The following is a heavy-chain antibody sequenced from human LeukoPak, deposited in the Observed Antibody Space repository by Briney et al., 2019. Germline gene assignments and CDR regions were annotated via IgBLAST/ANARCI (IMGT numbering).Heavy chain of an antibody. CDR1: GSTFSSYA. Sequence: GGSLRLSCAASGSTFSSYAMHWVRQAPSKGLEWVAVISYDGSNKYYADSVKGRFTISRDYSENTLYLQMNSLRAEDTAVYYCARGYDSTGYSLDYYHGMDVWGQGTTVTVSS. J-gene: IGHJ6*02. CDR3: ARGYDSTGYSLDYYHGMDV. V-gene: IGHV3-30*04. D-gene: IGHD3-22*01. CDR2: ISYDGSNK.